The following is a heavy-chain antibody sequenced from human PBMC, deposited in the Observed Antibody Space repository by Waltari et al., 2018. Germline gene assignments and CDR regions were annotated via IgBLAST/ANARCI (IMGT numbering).Heavy chain of an antibody. J-gene: IGHJ4*02. D-gene: IGHD2-2*01. CDR1: GLSFGTYH. V-gene: IGHV3-21*01. CDR2: ISSSSAYK. CDR3: VRENCSVTSCFKHFDY. Sequence: EGQLVESGGGLVKPGGSLRRSCAASGLSFGTYHMNWVRQAPGKGLEWVSYISSSSAYKYYADSVKGRFAISRDNAKNLLFLQMNSLRADDTAVYYCVRENCSVTSCFKHFDYWGRGILVTVSS.